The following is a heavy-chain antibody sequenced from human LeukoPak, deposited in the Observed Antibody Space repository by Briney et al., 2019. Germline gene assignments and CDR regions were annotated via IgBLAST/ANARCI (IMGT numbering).Heavy chain of an antibody. CDR2: IDNSGST. Sequence: PGGSLRLSCAASGFTFNTYSMSWVRQAPGKGLEWIGSIDNSGSTYYNPSLKSRVTISVDTSKDHLSLKLSSVTAADTAVYYRARPPGIAAAWFDPWGQGTLVSVSS. J-gene: IGHJ5*02. CDR3: ARPPGIAAAWFDP. CDR1: GFTFNTYS. V-gene: IGHV4-39*02. D-gene: IGHD6-13*01.